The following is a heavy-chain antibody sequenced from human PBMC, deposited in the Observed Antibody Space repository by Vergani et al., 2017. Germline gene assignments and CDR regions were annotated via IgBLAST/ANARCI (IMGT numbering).Heavy chain of an antibody. D-gene: IGHD3-22*01. CDR2: IDWDDDK. V-gene: IGHV2-70*12. CDR1: GFSLSTSGMC. J-gene: IGHJ4*02. CDR3: ARSYYYDSSGYYYFDY. Sequence: QITLKESGPTLVKPTQTLTLTCTFSGFSLSTSGMCVSWIRQPPGKALEWLARIDWDDDKYYSTSLKTRLTISKDTSKNQVVLTITNMDPVDTATYYCARSYYYDSSGYYYFDYWGQGTLVTVSS.